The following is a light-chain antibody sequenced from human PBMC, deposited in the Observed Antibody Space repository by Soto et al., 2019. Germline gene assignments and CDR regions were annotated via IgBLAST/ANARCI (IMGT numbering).Light chain of an antibody. Sequence: QMTKCPSSLSASVGDRGTITFLASQIISTYLNWYQQRAGLAPRLLIYAASSLQSGVPTRLSGSGSGQDFTITISSLQPEDFATYFCQQTYSAPPTFGQVTKVDIK. V-gene: IGKV1-39*01. CDR3: QQTYSAPPT. CDR2: AAS. CDR1: QIISTY. J-gene: IGKJ1*01.